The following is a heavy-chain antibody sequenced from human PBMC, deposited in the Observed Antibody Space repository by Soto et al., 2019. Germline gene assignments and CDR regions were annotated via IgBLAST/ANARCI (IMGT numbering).Heavy chain of an antibody. J-gene: IGHJ4*02. Sequence: QVQLVQSGAEVKKPGSSVKVSCKASGGTFSSYTISWVRQAPGQGLEWMGRIIPILGIANYAQKFQGRVTITADKSNSTAYMELSSLRSEDTAVYYCAAHGSGSYYFYYWGQGTLVTVSS. D-gene: IGHD1-26*01. CDR2: IIPILGIA. CDR3: AAHGSGSYYFYY. CDR1: GGTFSSYT. V-gene: IGHV1-69*02.